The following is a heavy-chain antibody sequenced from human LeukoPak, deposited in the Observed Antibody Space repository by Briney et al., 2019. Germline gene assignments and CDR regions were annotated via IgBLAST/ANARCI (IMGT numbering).Heavy chain of an antibody. CDR2: IYYSGST. J-gene: IGHJ4*02. CDR1: GGSISSGGYY. V-gene: IGHV4-31*03. CDR3: ARAGGGWQQYIFFDF. Sequence: PSETLSLTCSVSGGSISSGGYYWSWIRQPPGKGLEWIGYIYYSGSTYYNPSLKSRVTISVDTSKNQFSLKLSSVNAADTAVYYCARAGGGWQQYIFFDFWGQGTLATVSS. D-gene: IGHD5-24*01.